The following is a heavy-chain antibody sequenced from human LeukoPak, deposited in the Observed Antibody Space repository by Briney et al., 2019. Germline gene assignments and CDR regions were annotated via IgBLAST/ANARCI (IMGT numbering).Heavy chain of an antibody. J-gene: IGHJ6*04. CDR3: ARRGYDHSGYYYGMDV. D-gene: IGHD5-12*01. Sequence: SETLSLTCAVYGGSFSGYYWSWIRQPPGKGLEWIGEINHSGSTNYNPSLKSRVTISVDTSKNQFSLKLSSVTAADTAVYYCARRGYDHSGYYYGMDVWGKGTTVTVSP. V-gene: IGHV4-34*01. CDR1: GGSFSGYY. CDR2: INHSGST.